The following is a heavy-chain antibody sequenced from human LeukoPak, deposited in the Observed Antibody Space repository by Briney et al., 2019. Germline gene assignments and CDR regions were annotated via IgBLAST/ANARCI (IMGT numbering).Heavy chain of an antibody. J-gene: IGHJ4*02. CDR2: IFYSGNT. CDR3: AGLFDS. CDR1: GVSVSGSTYY. Sequence: SETLSLTCTVLGVSVSGSTYYCGWVRQPPGKGLEWIGKIFYSGNTYYSPSLQSRVTMSADTSKNQFTLRLTALAGAETALFYGAGLFDSWGQGIQVTVSS. V-gene: IGHV4-39*01.